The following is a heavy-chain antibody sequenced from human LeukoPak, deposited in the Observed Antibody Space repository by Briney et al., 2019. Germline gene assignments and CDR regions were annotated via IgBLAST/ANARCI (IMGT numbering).Heavy chain of an antibody. CDR2: IYHSGST. D-gene: IGHD6-13*01. V-gene: IGHV4-38-2*02. Sequence: SETLSLTCTVSGYSISSGYYWGWIRQPPGKGLEWIGSIYHSGSTYYNPSLKSRVTISVDTSKNQFSLKLSSVTAADTAVYYCARDRRSSWKNYYYYYMDVWGKGTTVTISS. CDR3: ARDRRSSWKNYYYYYMDV. J-gene: IGHJ6*03. CDR1: GYSISSGYY.